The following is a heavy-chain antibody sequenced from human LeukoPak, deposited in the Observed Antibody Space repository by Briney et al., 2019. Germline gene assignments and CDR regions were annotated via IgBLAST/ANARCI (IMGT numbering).Heavy chain of an antibody. J-gene: IGHJ4*02. CDR3: AREFDY. CDR2: IYYSGCT. Sequence: SETLSLTCTVSGGSISSYYWSWVRQPPGKGLEWIGYIYYSGCTNYNPSLKSRVTISVDTSKNQFSLELSSVTAADTAVYYCAREFDYWGQGTLVTVSS. CDR1: GGSISSYY. V-gene: IGHV4-59*01.